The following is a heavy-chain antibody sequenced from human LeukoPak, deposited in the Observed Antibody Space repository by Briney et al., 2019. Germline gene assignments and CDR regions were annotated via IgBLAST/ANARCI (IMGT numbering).Heavy chain of an antibody. CDR1: GGSISSSSYY. Sequence: SETLSLTCTVSGGSISSSSYYWGWIRQPPGTGLEWIGSIYYSGSTNYNPSLKSRVTISVDTSKNQFSLKLSSVTAADTAVYYCTSDSSGYYYFDYWGRGSLVTVSS. CDR3: TSDSSGYYYFDY. D-gene: IGHD3-22*01. CDR2: IYYSGST. V-gene: IGHV4-39*07. J-gene: IGHJ4*02.